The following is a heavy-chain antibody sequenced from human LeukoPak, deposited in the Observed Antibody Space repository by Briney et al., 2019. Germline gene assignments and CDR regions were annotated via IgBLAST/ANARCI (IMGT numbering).Heavy chain of an antibody. D-gene: IGHD3-3*01. CDR3: ARGRITIFGVVTPHFDY. Sequence: SETLSLTCTVSGGSISSYYWSWIRQPPGKGLEWIGYNYNNGNTNYNPSLKSRVTISVDTSKNQISLKLSSVTADDTAVYYCARGRITIFGVVTPHFDYWGQGTLVTVSS. V-gene: IGHV4-59*01. CDR2: NYNNGNT. J-gene: IGHJ4*02. CDR1: GGSISSYY.